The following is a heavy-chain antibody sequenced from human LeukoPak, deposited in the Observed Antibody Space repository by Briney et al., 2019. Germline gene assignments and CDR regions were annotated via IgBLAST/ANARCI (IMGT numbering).Heavy chain of an antibody. CDR1: GLPFSSYA. D-gene: IGHD2-15*01. Sequence: GGSLRLSCAASGLPFSSYAMHWVRQAPGKGLERVALISYVGSNEHYADSVKGRFTISRDNSKNTLYLQVNSLRAEDTAVYYCAKSKFSCIGNNCYSPDYWGQGTLVTVSS. J-gene: IGHJ4*02. V-gene: IGHV3-30*18. CDR2: ISYVGSNE. CDR3: AKSKFSCIGNNCYSPDY.